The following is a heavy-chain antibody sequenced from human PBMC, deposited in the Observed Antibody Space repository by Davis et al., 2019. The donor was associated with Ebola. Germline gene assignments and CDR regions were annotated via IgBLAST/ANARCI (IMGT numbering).Heavy chain of an antibody. V-gene: IGHV3-21*01. D-gene: IGHD4-11*01. Sequence: GESLKISCAASGFTFSSYSMNWVRQAPGKGLEWVSSISSSSSYIYYADSVKGRFTISRDNAKNSLFLQLNNLRAEDTAVYYCARARTTFDYWGQGTLVTVSS. J-gene: IGHJ4*02. CDR3: ARARTTFDY. CDR2: ISSSSSYI. CDR1: GFTFSSYS.